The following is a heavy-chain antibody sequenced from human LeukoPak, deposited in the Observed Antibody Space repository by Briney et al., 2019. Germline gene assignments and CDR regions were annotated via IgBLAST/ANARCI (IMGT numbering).Heavy chain of an antibody. D-gene: IGHD4-23*01. CDR3: ARGVYGGNSRAFDI. CDR1: GGSISSSSYY. CDR2: IYYSGST. V-gene: IGHV4-39*07. Sequence: SETLSLTCTVSGGSISSSSYYWGWIRQPPGKGLEWIGSIYYSGSTYYNPSLKSRVTISVDTSKNQFSLKLSSVTAADTAVYYCARGVYGGNSRAFDIWGQGTMVTVSS. J-gene: IGHJ3*02.